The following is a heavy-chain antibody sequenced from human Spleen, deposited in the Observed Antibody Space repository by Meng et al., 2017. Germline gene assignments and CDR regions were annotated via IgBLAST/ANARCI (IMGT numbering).Heavy chain of an antibody. CDR1: GLLFSSYV. CDR2: MNRDVSIT. D-gene: IGHD3-3*01. V-gene: IGHV3-74*01. CDR3: VRDFGGWSDF. J-gene: IGHJ5*01. Sequence: EAQLLESGGGLVQPGGSLRLSCAASGLLFSSYVMRWVRQAPGKGMEWVSRMNRDVSITNYAVSVRGRFTISRDNAKNTVYIQMSGLRAEDTAVYYCVRDFGGWSDFWGQGTLVTVSS.